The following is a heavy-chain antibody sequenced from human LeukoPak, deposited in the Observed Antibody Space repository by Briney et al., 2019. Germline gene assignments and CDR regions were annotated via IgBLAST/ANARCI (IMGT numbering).Heavy chain of an antibody. CDR2: ISYDGSNK. J-gene: IGHJ4*02. CDR3: ARGTGTRVAPYYFDH. CDR1: GFTFSSFA. V-gene: IGHV3-30-3*01. D-gene: IGHD1-1*01. Sequence: GRSLRLSCAASGFTFSSFAMHWVRQAPGKGLEWAAVISYDGSNKYYADSVKGRFTISRDNSKNTLYLQMNSLRTEDTAMYYCARGTGTRVAPYYFDHWGQGTLVTVSS.